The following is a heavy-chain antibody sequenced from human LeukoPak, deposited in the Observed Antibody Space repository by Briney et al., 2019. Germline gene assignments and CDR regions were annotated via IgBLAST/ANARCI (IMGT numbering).Heavy chain of an antibody. CDR1: GYTFTGYY. J-gene: IGHJ3*02. CDR3: ARGDCSSTSCYAFDI. CDR2: INPNSGGP. D-gene: IGHD2-2*01. V-gene: IGHV1-2*02. Sequence: ASVKVSCKASGYTFTGYYMHWVRQAPGQGLEWMGWINPNSGGPNYAQKFQGRVTMTRDTSISTAYMELSRLRSDDTAVYYCARGDCSSTSCYAFDIWGQGTMVTVSS.